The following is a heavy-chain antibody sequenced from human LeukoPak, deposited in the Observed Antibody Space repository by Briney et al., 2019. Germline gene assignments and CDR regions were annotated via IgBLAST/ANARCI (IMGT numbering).Heavy chain of an antibody. V-gene: IGHV4-59*01. J-gene: IGHJ2*01. CDR3: AARGDGYNNWYFDL. Sequence: KSSETLSLTCTVSGGSINSYYWSWIRQPPGKGLDWIGYIYYSGSTNYDPSLKSRVTISLDTSKNQFSLKLSSVTAADTAVYYCAARGDGYNNWYFDLWGRGTLVTVSS. CDR2: IYYSGST. CDR1: GGSINSYY. D-gene: IGHD5-24*01.